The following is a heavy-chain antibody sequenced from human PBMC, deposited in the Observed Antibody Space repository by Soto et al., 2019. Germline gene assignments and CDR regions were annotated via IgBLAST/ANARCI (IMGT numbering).Heavy chain of an antibody. CDR2: ISRSGDNT. Sequence: PGGSLRLSCAASGFTFSSYAVSWVRQAPGKGLDWVSGISRSGDNTYYADSVRGRFTISRDNSKNMLYLQMNSLRAEDTAIYYCAKSPNPGSATPSYYGIDVWGLGTTVTVSS. D-gene: IGHD2-15*01. V-gene: IGHV3-23*01. CDR3: AKSPNPGSATPSYYGIDV. CDR1: GFTFSSYA. J-gene: IGHJ6*02.